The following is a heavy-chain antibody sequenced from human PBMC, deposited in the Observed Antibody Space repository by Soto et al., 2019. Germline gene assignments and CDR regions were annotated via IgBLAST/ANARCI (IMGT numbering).Heavy chain of an antibody. D-gene: IGHD2-21*01. CDR3: VSRIPSWVFDY. CDR1: GLSVSDNY. CDR2: MYAGGDT. J-gene: IGHJ4*01. V-gene: IGHV3-53*01. Sequence: EVQLVESGGALIQPGGSLRLSCGASGLSVSDNYMGWVRQAPGRGLEWVSVMYAGGDTHYADSVKGRFTISRDKSENTLYLQMNSLRDEDTGVDFCVSRIPSWVFDYWGLGTLVTVSS.